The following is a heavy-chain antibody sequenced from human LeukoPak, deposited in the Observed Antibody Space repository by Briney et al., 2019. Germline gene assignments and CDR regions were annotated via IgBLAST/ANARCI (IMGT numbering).Heavy chain of an antibody. J-gene: IGHJ2*01. V-gene: IGHV2-5*02. CDR3: AHRRGTGGFDL. CDR1: GFSLSTSGVG. D-gene: IGHD1-1*01. CDR2: IYWDDDK. Sequence: SGPTLVKPTQTLTPTCTFSGFSLSTSGVGVGWIRQPPGKALEWLALIYWDDDKRYSPSLKSRLTITKHTSKNQVVLTMTNMDPVDRATYYCAHRRGTGGFDLWGRGTLVTVSS.